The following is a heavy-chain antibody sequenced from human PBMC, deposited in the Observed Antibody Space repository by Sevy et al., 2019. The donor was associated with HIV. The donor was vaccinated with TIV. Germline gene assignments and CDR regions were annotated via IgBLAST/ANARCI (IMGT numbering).Heavy chain of an antibody. CDR1: GFTFSTYN. J-gene: IGHJ6*02. V-gene: IGHV3-21*01. CDR3: ARDLVLPATTDYYYYGMDV. CDR2: ISSSSTYI. Sequence: GGSLRLSCAASGFTFSTYNMNWVRQAPGKGLEWVSSISSSSTYIYYADSVKGRFIISRDNAKNSLYLQMNSLRAEDTAVYYCARDLVLPATTDYYYYGMDVWGQGTTVTVSS. D-gene: IGHD2-15*01.